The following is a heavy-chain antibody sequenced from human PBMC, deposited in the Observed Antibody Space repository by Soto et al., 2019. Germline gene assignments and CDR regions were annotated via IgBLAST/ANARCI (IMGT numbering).Heavy chain of an antibody. CDR1: GGSISSGGYS. Sequence: QLQLQESGSGLVKPSQTLSLTCAVSGGSISSGGYSWSWIRQPPGTGLEWIGYIYHSGSTYYNPSLKSRVTISVDLSQNQFSLKLSSVTAADTAVYYCATFPPGYYDSSGYYVHGYLDFWVRGTLVTVSS. J-gene: IGHJ2*01. CDR3: ATFPPGYYDSSGYYVHGYLDF. D-gene: IGHD3-22*01. V-gene: IGHV4-30-2*01. CDR2: IYHSGST.